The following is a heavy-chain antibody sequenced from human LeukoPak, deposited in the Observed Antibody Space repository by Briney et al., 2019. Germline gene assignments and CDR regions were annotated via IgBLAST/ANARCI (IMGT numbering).Heavy chain of an antibody. Sequence: GGSLRLSCAASGFTLSSYGMHWVRQAPGKGLEWVAFIRYDGRIKHYADSVKGRFTISRDNSKKMVHLQMDSLRADDTAIYYCAKDHSASDAGYWGQGTLVTVSS. J-gene: IGHJ4*02. CDR3: AKDHSASDAGY. CDR1: GFTLSSYG. V-gene: IGHV3-30*02. CDR2: IRYDGRIK. D-gene: IGHD2-21*01.